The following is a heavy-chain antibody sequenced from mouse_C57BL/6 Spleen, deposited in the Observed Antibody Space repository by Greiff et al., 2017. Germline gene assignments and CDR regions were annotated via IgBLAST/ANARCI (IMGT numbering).Heavy chain of an antibody. Sequence: EVKVVESGGGLVKPGGSLKLSCAASGFTFSDYGMHWVRQAPEKGLEWVAYISSGSSTIYYADTVKGRFTISRDNAKNTLFLQMTSLRSEDTAMYYCARPVWSGAMDYWGQGTSVTVSS. J-gene: IGHJ4*01. D-gene: IGHD2-10*02. V-gene: IGHV5-17*01. CDR1: GFTFSDYG. CDR2: ISSGSSTI. CDR3: ARPVWSGAMDY.